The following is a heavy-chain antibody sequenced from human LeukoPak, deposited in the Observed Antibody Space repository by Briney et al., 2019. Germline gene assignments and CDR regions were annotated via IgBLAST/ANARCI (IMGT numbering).Heavy chain of an antibody. Sequence: GGSLRLSCAASGFTFSSYAMSWVRQAPGKGLEWVSAISGSGGSTYYADSVKGRFTISRDNSKNTLYLQMNSLRAEDTAVYYCTTDGSYDSSGYYLYYYYYMDVWGKGTTVTISS. CDR3: TTDGSYDSSGYYLYYYYYMDV. CDR1: GFTFSSYA. CDR2: ISGSGGST. J-gene: IGHJ6*03. D-gene: IGHD3-22*01. V-gene: IGHV3-23*01.